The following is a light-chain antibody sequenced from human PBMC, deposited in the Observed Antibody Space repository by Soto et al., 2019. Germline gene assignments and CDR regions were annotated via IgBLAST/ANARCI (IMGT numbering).Light chain of an antibody. J-gene: IGKJ4*01. CDR1: QSVSSN. CDR3: QQYNNWPF. Sequence: EIVMTQSPAILSVSPGERATLSCRASQSVSSNLAWYQQKPGQAPRLLIYGASTRATGIPARFSGSGSGTEFTLTISSLQSEDFAVYYCQQYNNWPFFGGGTKVEIK. CDR2: GAS. V-gene: IGKV3-15*01.